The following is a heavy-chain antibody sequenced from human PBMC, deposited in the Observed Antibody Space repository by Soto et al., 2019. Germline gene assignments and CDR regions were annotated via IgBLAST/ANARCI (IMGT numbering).Heavy chain of an antibody. CDR1: GYSFADSW. CDR2: IYPRDSDT. J-gene: IGHJ6*01. CDR3: AGAIFAVPGSVSHGMDV. Sequence: PGESLKISCKGSGYSFADSWIGWVRQMPGQGLEWMGIIYPRDSDTRYSPSFQGQVTLSVDKSVTTAYLQWSSLKASDTAIYYCAGAIFAVPGSVSHGMDVWGQGTTVTVS. D-gene: IGHD3-3*01. V-gene: IGHV5-51*01.